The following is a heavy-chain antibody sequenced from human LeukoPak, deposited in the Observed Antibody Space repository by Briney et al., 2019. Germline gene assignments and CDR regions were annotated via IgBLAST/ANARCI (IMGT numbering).Heavy chain of an antibody. CDR3: ARELH. V-gene: IGHV3-74*01. J-gene: IGHJ4*02. CDR1: GFTFISYW. CDR2: INGYGSST. Sequence: GGSLRLSCAASGFTFISYWMHWVRHAPGRGLVWVSRINGYGSSTDFADSVKGRFTISRDNAKNTLYLQMNSLGAEDTAVYYCARELHWGQGTLVTVSS.